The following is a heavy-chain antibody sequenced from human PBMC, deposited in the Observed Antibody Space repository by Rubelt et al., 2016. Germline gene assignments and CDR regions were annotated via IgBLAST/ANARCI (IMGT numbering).Heavy chain of an antibody. CDR3: ARRLEGAFDI. CDR1: GGSFSGYY. Sequence: QVQLQQWGAGLLKPSETLSLTCAVYGGSFSGYYWSWIRQPPGKGLEWIGEINHSGSTNYNPSLKSRVTISVDTSKNQFSLKLSSVTAADTAVYYCARRLEGAFDIWGQGTMVTVSS. V-gene: IGHV4-34*01. CDR2: INHSGST. J-gene: IGHJ3*02.